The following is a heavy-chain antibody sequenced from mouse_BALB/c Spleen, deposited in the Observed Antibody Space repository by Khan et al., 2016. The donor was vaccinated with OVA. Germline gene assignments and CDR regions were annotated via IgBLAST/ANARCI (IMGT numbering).Heavy chain of an antibody. CDR3: ARGGYWYFDV. CDR2: INTYTGEP. CDR1: GYTFTNYG. J-gene: IGHJ1*01. D-gene: IGHD1-1*02. Sequence: QIQLVQSGPELKKPGETVKISCKASGYTFTNYGMNWVKQAPGKGLKWMGWINTYTGEPTYADDFKGRFAFSLETSASTAYLQINNLKNEDTATYFWARGGYWYFDVWGAGTTVTVSS. V-gene: IGHV9-3-1*01.